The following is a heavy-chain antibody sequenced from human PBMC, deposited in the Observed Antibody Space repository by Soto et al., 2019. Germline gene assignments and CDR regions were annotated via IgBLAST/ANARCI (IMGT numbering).Heavy chain of an antibody. J-gene: IGHJ6*02. CDR1: GFTFSSYG. Sequence: PGGSLRLSCAASGFTFSSYGMHWVRQAPGKGLEWVAVIWYDGSNKYYADSVKGRFTISRDNSKNTLYLQMNSLRAEDTAVYYCAREYSSSWYPHYYGMDVWGQGTTVTVSS. V-gene: IGHV3-33*01. CDR2: IWYDGSNK. CDR3: AREYSSSWYPHYYGMDV. D-gene: IGHD6-13*01.